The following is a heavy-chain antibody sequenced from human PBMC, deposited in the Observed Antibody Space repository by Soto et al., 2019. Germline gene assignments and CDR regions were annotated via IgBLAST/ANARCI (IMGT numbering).Heavy chain of an antibody. CDR2: IYYSGIT. Sequence: PSETLSLTCTVSGVSISNSSYYWGWIRRPPGKGLEWIGTIYYSGITYYNPSLKSRVTISVDTSKNQFSLKLNSVTAEDTAVYYCARQGSNWGQGTLVTVSS. V-gene: IGHV4-39*01. CDR3: ARQGSN. CDR1: GVSISNSSYY. J-gene: IGHJ4*02.